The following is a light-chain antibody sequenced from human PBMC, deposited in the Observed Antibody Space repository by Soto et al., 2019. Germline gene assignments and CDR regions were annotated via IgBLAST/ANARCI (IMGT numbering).Light chain of an antibody. CDR3: QQYGSSPLT. CDR2: GAS. J-gene: IGKJ4*01. CDR1: QSVSSSY. V-gene: IGKV3-20*01. Sequence: EIVLTQSPGTLSLSPGERATLSCRASQSVSSSYLAWYQQKPGQAPRLLIYGASSRATGIPDRFSGSGSGTDFPLTISRLEPEDFAVYYCQQYGSSPLTFGGGTEVEIK.